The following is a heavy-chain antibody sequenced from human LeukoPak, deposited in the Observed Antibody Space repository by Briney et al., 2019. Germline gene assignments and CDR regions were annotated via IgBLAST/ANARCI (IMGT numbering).Heavy chain of an antibody. D-gene: IGHD3-22*01. CDR2: ISSSGSTI. CDR1: GFTFSDYY. Sequence: GGSLRLSCAAYGFTFSDYYMSWIRQAPGKGLEWVSYISSSGSTIYYADSVKGRFTISRDNAKNSLYLHMNSLRAEDTAVYYCARPGSGYYDSSGYDYWGQGTLVTVSS. CDR3: ARPGSGYYDSSGYDY. J-gene: IGHJ4*02. V-gene: IGHV3-11*04.